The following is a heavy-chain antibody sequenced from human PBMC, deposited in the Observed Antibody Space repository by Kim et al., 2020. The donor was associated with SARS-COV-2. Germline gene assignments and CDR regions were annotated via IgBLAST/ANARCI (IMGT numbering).Heavy chain of an antibody. D-gene: IGHD2-21*02. CDR2: T. Sequence: TNYNPSLKSRVTISVDTSKNQFSLRLSSGTAADTAVYYWARGGRVVTATTWGQGTLVTVSS. CDR3: ARGGRVVTATT. J-gene: IGHJ5*02. V-gene: IGHV4-59*09.